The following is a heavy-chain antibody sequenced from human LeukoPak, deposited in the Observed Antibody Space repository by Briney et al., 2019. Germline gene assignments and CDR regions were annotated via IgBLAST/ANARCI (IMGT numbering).Heavy chain of an antibody. CDR1: GYSISSGYY. J-gene: IGHJ4*02. Sequence: KPSETLSLTCTVSGYSISSGYYWGWIRQPPGKGLEWIGSIYHSGSTYYNPSLKSRVTISVDTSKNQFSLKLSSVTGADTAVYYCARDGILWFGDRGYFDYWGQGTLVTVSS. CDR2: IYHSGST. D-gene: IGHD3-10*01. V-gene: IGHV4-38-2*02. CDR3: ARDGILWFGDRGYFDY.